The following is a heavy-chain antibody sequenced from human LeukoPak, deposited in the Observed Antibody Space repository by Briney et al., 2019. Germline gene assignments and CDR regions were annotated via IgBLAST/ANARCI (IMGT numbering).Heavy chain of an antibody. V-gene: IGHV4-59*08. D-gene: IGHD5-24*01. CDR3: ARRLVENAFDI. CDR1: GGSISSYY. Sequence: SETLPLTCTVSGGSISSYYWSWIRQPPGKGLEWIGYLYYSGSTNYNPSLKSRVTISVDTSKNQFSLKLSSVTAADTAVYYCARRLVENAFDIWGQGTMVTVSS. J-gene: IGHJ3*02. CDR2: LYYSGST.